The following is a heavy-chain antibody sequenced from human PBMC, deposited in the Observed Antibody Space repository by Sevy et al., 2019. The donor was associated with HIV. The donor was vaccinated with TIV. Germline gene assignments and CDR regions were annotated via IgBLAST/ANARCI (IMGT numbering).Heavy chain of an antibody. CDR1: GYTFTGYY. CDR3: ARDGKDIVVVVAASGRTFDAFDI. V-gene: IGHV1-2*02. CDR2: INPNSGGT. Sequence: ASVKVSCKASGYTFTGYYMHWVRQAPGQGLEWMGWINPNSGGTNYAQKFQGRVTMTRDTSISTAYMELSMLRSDDTAVYYCARDGKDIVVVVAASGRTFDAFDIWGQGTMVTVSS. D-gene: IGHD2-15*01. J-gene: IGHJ3*02.